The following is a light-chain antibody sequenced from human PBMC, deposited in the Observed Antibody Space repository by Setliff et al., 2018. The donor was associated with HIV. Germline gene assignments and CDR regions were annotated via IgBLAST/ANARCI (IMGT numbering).Light chain of an antibody. V-gene: IGLV2-11*01. Sequence: QSALAQPRSVSGSPGQSITISCTGTSSAVGGYNYVSWYQQHPGKAHKLMIYDVSKRPSGVPDRFSGSKSGNTATLTISGAQAEDESDYYCSSYTTTSTTVFGAGTKVTVL. CDR3: SSYTTTSTTV. J-gene: IGLJ1*01. CDR2: DVS. CDR1: SSAVGGYNY.